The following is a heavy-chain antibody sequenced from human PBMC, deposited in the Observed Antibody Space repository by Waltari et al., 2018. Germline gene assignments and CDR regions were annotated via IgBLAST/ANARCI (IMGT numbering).Heavy chain of an antibody. V-gene: IGHV1-24*01. J-gene: IGHJ5*02. D-gene: IGHD6-6*01. CDR2: YDPEDGET. Sequence: QVQLVQSGAEVRKPGASVKVSCNVSGQSCSESSIHWVRQAPGKGPEWMGGYDPEDGETTYAQKFKGRLSMTEDTDTAYMELTSLQSDDTAVYYCALDREYEGWFDPWGQGTLVTVSS. CDR1: GQSCSESS. CDR3: ALDREYEGWFDP.